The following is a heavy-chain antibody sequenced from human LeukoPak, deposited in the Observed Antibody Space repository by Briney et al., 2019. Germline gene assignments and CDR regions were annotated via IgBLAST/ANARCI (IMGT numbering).Heavy chain of an antibody. Sequence: PGGSLRLSCAASGFTFDDYTMHWVRQAPGKDLEWVSLISWDGGSTYYADSVKGRITISRDNSKNSLYLQMNSLRTEDTALYYCAKDNRGGDCYPGGYDYWGQGTLVTVSS. CDR3: AKDNRGGDCYPGGYDY. D-gene: IGHD2-21*02. CDR1: GFTFDDYT. V-gene: IGHV3-43*01. CDR2: ISWDGGST. J-gene: IGHJ4*02.